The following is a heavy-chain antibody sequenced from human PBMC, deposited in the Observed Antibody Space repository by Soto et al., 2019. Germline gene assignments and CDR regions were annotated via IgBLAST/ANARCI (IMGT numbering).Heavy chain of an antibody. CDR2: IKQDGREN. Sequence: EVQLVESGGGLVQPGGSRRLSCAASGFRFSSYWMSWVRQAPGKGLEWVANIKQDGRENDYVDSVKGRFTISRDNAKNSLYLQMNSLRAEDTAVYYCARPRIAAYWSAFDIWGQGTMVTVSS. CDR3: ARPRIAAYWSAFDI. V-gene: IGHV3-7*01. D-gene: IGHD6-13*01. J-gene: IGHJ3*02. CDR1: GFRFSSYW.